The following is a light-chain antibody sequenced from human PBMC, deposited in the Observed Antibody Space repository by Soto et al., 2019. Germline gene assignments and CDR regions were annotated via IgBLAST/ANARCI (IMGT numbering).Light chain of an antibody. V-gene: IGLV1-51*01. CDR1: SSNIGNNY. CDR3: ATWDSSLSAVV. J-gene: IGLJ2*01. Sequence: QSVLTQPPSVSATPGQKVTISCFGSSSNIGNNYVSWYQQFPGAAPKLLIYDNYWRPSGIPDRFSASKSGTSATLGITGLQTGDEADYYCATWDSSLSAVVVGGGTKLTVL. CDR2: DNY.